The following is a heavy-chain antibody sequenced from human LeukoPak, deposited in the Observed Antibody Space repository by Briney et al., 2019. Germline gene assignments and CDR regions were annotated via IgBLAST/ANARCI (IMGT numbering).Heavy chain of an antibody. J-gene: IGHJ4*02. D-gene: IGHD5-18*01. CDR2: ISYDGSNK. CDR3: AKDKDLQLWSPFDY. V-gene: IGHV3-30*18. CDR1: GFTFSSYG. Sequence: GGSLRLSCAASGFTFSSYGMHWVRQAPGKGLEWVAVISYDGSNKYYADSVKGRFTISRDNSKNTLYLQMNSLRAEDTAVYYCAKDKDLQLWSPFDYWGQGTLVTVSS.